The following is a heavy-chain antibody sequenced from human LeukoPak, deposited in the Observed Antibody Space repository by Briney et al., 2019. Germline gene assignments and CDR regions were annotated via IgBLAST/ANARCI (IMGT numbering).Heavy chain of an antibody. CDR1: GFTFSSYG. V-gene: IGHV3-33*01. CDR3: ARPLNYSYYGMDV. Sequence: GGSLRLSCAASGFTFSSYGMHWVRQAPGKGLEWVAVIWYDGSNKYYADSVKGRFTISRDNSKNTLYLQMNSLRAEDTAVYYCARPLNYSYYGMDVWGQGTTVTVSS. D-gene: IGHD2-8*01. CDR2: IWYDGSNK. J-gene: IGHJ6*02.